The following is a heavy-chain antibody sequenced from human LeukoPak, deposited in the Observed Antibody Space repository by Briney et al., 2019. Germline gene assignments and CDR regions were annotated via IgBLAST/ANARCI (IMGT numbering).Heavy chain of an antibody. CDR2: ISGSGGST. D-gene: IGHD6-6*01. V-gene: IGHV3-23*01. Sequence: GGSLRLSCAASGFTFSSYAMHWVRQAPGKGLEWVSAISGSGGSTYYADSVKGRFTISRDNSKNTLYLQMNSLRAEDTAVYYCAKSKYSSSHYFDYWGQGTLVTVSS. J-gene: IGHJ4*02. CDR3: AKSKYSSSHYFDY. CDR1: GFTFSSYA.